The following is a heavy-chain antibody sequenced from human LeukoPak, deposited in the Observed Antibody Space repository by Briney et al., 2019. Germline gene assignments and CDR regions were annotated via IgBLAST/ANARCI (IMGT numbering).Heavy chain of an antibody. CDR3: AKDQNMVATAPFDC. CDR1: GFTFSSYA. D-gene: IGHD5-12*01. V-gene: IGHV3-23*01. Sequence: GGSLRLSCAASGFTFSSYAMSWVRQAPGKGLEWVSAISGNAGSTYYADSVKGRFTISRDNSKNTLYLQMNSLRAEDTAIYYCAKDQNMVATAPFDCWGQGTLVTVSS. CDR2: ISGNAGST. J-gene: IGHJ4*02.